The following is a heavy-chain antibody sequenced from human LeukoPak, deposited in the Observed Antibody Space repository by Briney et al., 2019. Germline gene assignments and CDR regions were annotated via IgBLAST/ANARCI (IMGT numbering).Heavy chain of an antibody. CDR1: GYTFTGYY. J-gene: IGHJ4*02. D-gene: IGHD5-18*01. V-gene: IGHV1-2*02. Sequence: GASVTVSCKASGYTFTGYYMHWVRQAPGQGHEWMGWINPNSGGTNYAQKFQGRVTMTRDTSISTDYMELGRLRSDDTAVYYCARSGRIQLWLQYDYWGQGTLVTVSS. CDR3: ARSGRIQLWLQYDY. CDR2: INPNSGGT.